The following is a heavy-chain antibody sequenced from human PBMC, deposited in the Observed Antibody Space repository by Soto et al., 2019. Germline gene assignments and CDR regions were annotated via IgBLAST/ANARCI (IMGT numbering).Heavy chain of an antibody. D-gene: IGHD1-26*01. J-gene: IGHJ4*02. CDR1: GASITYGGYS. CDR3: ARGGGSDSFDY. Sequence: SETLSLTCTVSGASITYGGYSWSWIRQTPGKGLEWIGYINHLETTFYNPSFESRLSLSIDRAKNQFSLNLNSMSAADRAVYFCARGGGSDSFDYWGQGILVTVS. CDR2: INHLETT. V-gene: IGHV4-30-2*01.